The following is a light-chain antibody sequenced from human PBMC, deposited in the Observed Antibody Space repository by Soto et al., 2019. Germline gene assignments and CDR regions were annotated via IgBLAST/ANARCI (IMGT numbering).Light chain of an antibody. J-gene: IGLJ2*01. CDR2: RDD. CDR1: NSNIGTNA. CDR3: AAWDDSLNGRV. Sequence: QSVLTQPPSASGTPGQRVTISCSGSNSNIGTNAVYWFQHLPGLAPKVLIYRDDQRPSGVPDRFSGSKSGTSASLAISGLQSEDEADYYCAAWDDSLNGRVFGGGTKVTVL. V-gene: IGLV1-44*01.